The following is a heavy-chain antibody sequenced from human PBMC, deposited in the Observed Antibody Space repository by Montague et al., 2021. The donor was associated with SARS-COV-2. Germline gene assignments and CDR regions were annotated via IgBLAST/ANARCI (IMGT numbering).Heavy chain of an antibody. J-gene: IGHJ5*02. CDR1: GGSISSYY. CDR3: AKHHTIGGVRP. Sequence: SETLSLTCTVSGGSISSYYWSCIRQPPGKGLEWSGYIYYSGSTNYNPSLKSRVTISVDTSKNHFSLKLSSVTAADTAVYYCAKHHTIGGVRPWGQGTLVTVSS. V-gene: IGHV4-59*08. D-gene: IGHD2-8*02. CDR2: IYYSGST.